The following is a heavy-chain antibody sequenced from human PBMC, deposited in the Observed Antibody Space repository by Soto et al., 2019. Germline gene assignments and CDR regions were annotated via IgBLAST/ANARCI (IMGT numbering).Heavy chain of an antibody. Sequence: QVQLVQSGAEEKKPGASVKVSCKASGYTFSSYAIHWVRQAPGQGLEWMGWINAGNGNTKYSQKFQGRVTITRDTSASTADMELNSLRSEATAVYYCARVDGTYWGQGTLVTVSS. D-gene: IGHD1-26*01. V-gene: IGHV1-3*05. CDR1: GYTFSSYA. CDR3: ARVDGTY. J-gene: IGHJ4*02. CDR2: INAGNGNT.